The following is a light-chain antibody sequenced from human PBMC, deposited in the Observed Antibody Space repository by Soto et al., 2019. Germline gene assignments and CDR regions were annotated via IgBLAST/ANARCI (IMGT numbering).Light chain of an antibody. Sequence: DIQMTQSPSSLSASVGDRVTITCRASQSISSYLIWYQQKPGEAPKLLIYAASSLQSGVPSRFSGSGSGTDFTLTISSLQPEDFATYYCQQSYSTPRTFGQGTKVEIK. CDR3: QQSYSTPRT. CDR1: QSISSY. J-gene: IGKJ1*01. V-gene: IGKV1-39*01. CDR2: AAS.